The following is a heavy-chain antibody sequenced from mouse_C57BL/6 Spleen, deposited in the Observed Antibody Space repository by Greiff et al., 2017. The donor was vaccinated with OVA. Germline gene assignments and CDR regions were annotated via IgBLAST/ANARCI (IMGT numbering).Heavy chain of an antibody. D-gene: IGHD1-1*01. Sequence: QVQLQQPGTELVKPGASVKLSCKASGYTFTGYWMHWVKQRPGHGLEWIGNINPSTGGTNYNATFTSKATLTVDKSSSTAYMQLSSLTSEDAAVYYCASVSSIYAMDDWGQGTSVTVSS. V-gene: IGHV1-53*01. CDR2: INPSTGGT. CDR1: GYTFTGYW. CDR3: ASVSSIYAMDD. J-gene: IGHJ4*01.